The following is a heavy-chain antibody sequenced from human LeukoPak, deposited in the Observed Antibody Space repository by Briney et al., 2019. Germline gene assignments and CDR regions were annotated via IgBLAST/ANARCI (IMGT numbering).Heavy chain of an antibody. V-gene: IGHV3-30*02. CDR1: GYLEHSSH. J-gene: IGHJ4*02. D-gene: IGHD4-17*01. CDR2: IQYDGRNK. Sequence: PGGSLRLSPTASGYLEHSSHIHWARQAPGKGLDWLAFIQYDGRNKYYADSVKGRFTMSRDNSKNTLTMFLQMNSLRVEDTAVYYCANGGDYALANWGQGTLVTVSS. CDR3: ANGGDYALAN.